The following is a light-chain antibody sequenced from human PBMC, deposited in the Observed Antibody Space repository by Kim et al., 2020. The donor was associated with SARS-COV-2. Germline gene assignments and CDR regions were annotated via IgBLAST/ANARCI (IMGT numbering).Light chain of an antibody. J-gene: IGLJ2*01. CDR2: DVT. CDR1: SCDVGGYDY. V-gene: IGLV2-14*03. Sequence: GRSITVSCAETSCDVGGYDYVCWYQQYPGRAPILLIYDVTKRPSGVSNRFSGSKSGNTASLTISGLQAEDEADYYCSSYTSTATSIFGGGTQLTVL. CDR3: SSYTSTATSI.